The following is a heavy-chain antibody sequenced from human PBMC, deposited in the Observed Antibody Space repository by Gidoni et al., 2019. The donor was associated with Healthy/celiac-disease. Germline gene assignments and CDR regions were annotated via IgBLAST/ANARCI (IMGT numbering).Heavy chain of an antibody. CDR1: GGTSSSYA. D-gene: IGHD6-13*01. Sequence: VQLAPPGAEEKKPGSLVKVSCKDSGGTSSSYAISWVRQAPGPGLEGMVGIIPIFGTANYAQKFQGRVTITADESTSTAYMELSSLRSEDTAVYYCAREENSSSWPLPGHYYYGMDVWGQGTTVTVSS. J-gene: IGHJ6*02. CDR3: AREENSSSWPLPGHYYYGMDV. V-gene: IGHV1-69*01. CDR2: IIPIFGTA.